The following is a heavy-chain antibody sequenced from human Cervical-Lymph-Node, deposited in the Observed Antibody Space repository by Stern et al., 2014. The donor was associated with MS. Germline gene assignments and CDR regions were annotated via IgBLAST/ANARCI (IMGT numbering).Heavy chain of an antibody. D-gene: IGHD3-16*02. V-gene: IGHV5-51*01. Sequence: EVQLVESGGEMKKPGESLQISCQGSGYRFTNYWIGWVRQLPGKGLEWMGIIYPGGSDARYSPSFRGQVTISADKSINTAYLKWTSLRASDTAIYYCARLVAPGGDAFDIWGQGTWVIVSS. CDR1: GYRFTNYW. CDR2: IYPGGSDA. J-gene: IGHJ3*02. CDR3: ARLVAPGGDAFDI.